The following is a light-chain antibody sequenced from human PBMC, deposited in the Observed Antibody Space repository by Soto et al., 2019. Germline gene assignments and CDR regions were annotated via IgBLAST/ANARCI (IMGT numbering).Light chain of an antibody. CDR1: QSINTW. Sequence: DIQLTQSPSTLSASVGDTITITCRASQSINTWLAWYQQRPGKAPKLLIYKASSLEGGVPSRFSGSGSGTEFTLTISSLQPDDFGTYYCQQYDTSPLTVGGGTKVEVK. CDR3: QQYDTSPLT. J-gene: IGKJ4*01. CDR2: KAS. V-gene: IGKV1-5*03.